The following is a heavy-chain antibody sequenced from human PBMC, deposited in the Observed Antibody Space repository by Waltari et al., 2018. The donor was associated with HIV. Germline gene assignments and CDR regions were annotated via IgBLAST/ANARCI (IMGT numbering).Heavy chain of an antibody. D-gene: IGHD2-15*01. Sequence: QVHLVESGGGVAQPGGSLRLSCAASGFPFASYGIHWVRQAPGKGLEVVSFIRSDGSDLYYGGSVKGRFTISRDNSKNTVYLQMNSLRPEDTAVYYCARERDVVADTYYFGYWGQGTLVTVSS. J-gene: IGHJ4*02. CDR1: GFPFASYG. CDR3: ARERDVVADTYYFGY. V-gene: IGHV3-30*02. CDR2: IRSDGSDL.